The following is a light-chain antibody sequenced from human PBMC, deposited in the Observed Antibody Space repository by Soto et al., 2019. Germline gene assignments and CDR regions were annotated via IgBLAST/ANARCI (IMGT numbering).Light chain of an antibody. CDR2: DAS. CDR3: QQRSSWLWT. Sequence: EIVLTQSPATLSLSPGERATLSCRASQSVSNYLAWYQQKPGQAPMLLIYDASHRATGVPARFSGIGSGTHFTLIISSLEPEDFAVYYCQQRSSWLWTFGQGTKVEIK. V-gene: IGKV3-11*01. J-gene: IGKJ1*01. CDR1: QSVSNY.